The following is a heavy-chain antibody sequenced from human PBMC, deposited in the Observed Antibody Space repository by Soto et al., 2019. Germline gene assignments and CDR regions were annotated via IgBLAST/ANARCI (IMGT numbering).Heavy chain of an antibody. CDR3: ARVREPHLVHYGLDV. D-gene: IGHD6-6*01. V-gene: IGHV1-69*06. CDR2: LIPIYDAP. CDR1: GFTFNVYG. Sequence: QVPLVQSGAEVKNPGSSVKVSCKTSGFTFNVYGINWVRQAPGQGLEWMGGLIPIYDAPYYAQKVQGRLTITADKSTTTVHLELSSLRSEDTAVYFCARVREPHLVHYGLDVWGQGTTVTVS. J-gene: IGHJ6*02.